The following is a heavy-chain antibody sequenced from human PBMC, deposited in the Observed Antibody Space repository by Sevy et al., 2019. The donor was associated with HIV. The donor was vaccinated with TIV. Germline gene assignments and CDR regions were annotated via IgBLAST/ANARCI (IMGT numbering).Heavy chain of an antibody. Sequence: GGSLRLSCAASGFTFSSYGMHWVRQAPGKGLEWVAVISYDGSNKYYADSVKGRFTISRDNSKNTLYLQMNSLRAEDTAMYYCAKPPLWFGELSQAPWYYFDYWGQGTLVTVSS. CDR2: ISYDGSNK. CDR1: GFTFSSYG. D-gene: IGHD3-10*01. J-gene: IGHJ4*02. V-gene: IGHV3-30*18. CDR3: AKPPLWFGELSQAPWYYFDY.